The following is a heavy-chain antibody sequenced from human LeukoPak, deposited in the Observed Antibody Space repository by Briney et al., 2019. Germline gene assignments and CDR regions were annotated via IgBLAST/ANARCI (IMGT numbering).Heavy chain of an antibody. D-gene: IGHD2-2*01. CDR1: GFTFSDYY. CDR2: ISGSGSTI. CDR3: RGCSSTSCYDY. Sequence: GGSLRLSCAASGFTFSDYYMSWIRQAPGKGLEWISYISGSGSTISYADSVKGRFTISRDNAENSLYLQMNSLRAEDTAVYYCRGCSSTSCYDYWGQGTLVTVSS. V-gene: IGHV3-11*01. J-gene: IGHJ4*02.